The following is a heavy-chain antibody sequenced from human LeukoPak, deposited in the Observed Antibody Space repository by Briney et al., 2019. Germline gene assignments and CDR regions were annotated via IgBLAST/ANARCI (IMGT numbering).Heavy chain of an antibody. CDR3: ASMDSSGPNY. Sequence: SETLSLTCTVSGGSFSSYVWNWLRQPPGKELQWLGYIYRSASTNYNPSLKRRVTISADTSKIQFSLKLSSVTAADTAVYYCASMDSSGPNYWGQGTLVTVSS. CDR2: IYRSAST. V-gene: IGHV4-59*01. CDR1: GGSFSSYV. J-gene: IGHJ4*02. D-gene: IGHD3-22*01.